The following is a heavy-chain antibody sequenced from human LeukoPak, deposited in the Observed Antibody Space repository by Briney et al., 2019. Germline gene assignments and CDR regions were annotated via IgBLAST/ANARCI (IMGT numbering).Heavy chain of an antibody. CDR3: ARDLYDILTGYYAPSDY. CDR2: INPNSGGT. J-gene: IGHJ4*02. CDR1: GYTFTGYY. Sequence: ASVKVSCKASGYTFTGYYMHWVRQAPGQGLEWMGWINPNSGGTNYAQKFQGRVTMTRDTSISTAYMELSRLRSDDTAVYYCARDLYDILTGYYAPSDYWGQGTLVTVSS. D-gene: IGHD3-9*01. V-gene: IGHV1-2*02.